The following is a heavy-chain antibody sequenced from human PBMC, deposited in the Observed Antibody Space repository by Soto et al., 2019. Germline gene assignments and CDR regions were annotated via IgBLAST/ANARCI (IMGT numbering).Heavy chain of an antibody. V-gene: IGHV4-59*01. Sequence: SETLSLTCTVSGDSITSYYWSWSRQPPGKGLEWIGYIFYIGSTNYNPSLNSRVTISVDTSSNQISLTLTSLTAADTAVYYCARGGAAGAINWFDPWGQGTLVTVSS. CDR1: GDSITSYY. CDR2: IFYIGST. D-gene: IGHD6-13*01. J-gene: IGHJ5*02. CDR3: ARGGAAGAINWFDP.